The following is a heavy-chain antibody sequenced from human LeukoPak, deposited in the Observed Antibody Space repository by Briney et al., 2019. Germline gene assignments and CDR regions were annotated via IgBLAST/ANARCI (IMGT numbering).Heavy chain of an antibody. CDR3: ARGPRNDYGDYGYGSSNDY. J-gene: IGHJ4*02. Sequence: SETLSLTFAVYGGSFSGYYWSWIRQPPGKGLEWIGEINHSGSTNYNPSLKSRVTISVDTSKNQFSLKLSSVTAADTAVYYCARGPRNDYGDYGYGSSNDYWGQGTLVTASS. CDR1: GGSFSGYY. D-gene: IGHD4-17*01. V-gene: IGHV4-34*01. CDR2: INHSGST.